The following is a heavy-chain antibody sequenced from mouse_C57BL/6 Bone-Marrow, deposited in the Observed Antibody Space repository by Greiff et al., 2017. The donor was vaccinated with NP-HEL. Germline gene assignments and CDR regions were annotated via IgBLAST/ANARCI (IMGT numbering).Heavy chain of an antibody. CDR2: ISDGGSYT. CDR3: ARERWLLPYFDY. CDR1: GFTFSSYA. Sequence: EVQGVESGGGLVKPGGSLKLSCAASGFTFSSYAMSWVRQTPEKRLEWVATISDGGSYTYYPDNVKGRFTISRDNAKNNLYLQMSHLKSEDTAMYYCARERWLLPYFDYWGQGTTLTVSS. D-gene: IGHD2-3*01. V-gene: IGHV5-4*01. J-gene: IGHJ2*01.